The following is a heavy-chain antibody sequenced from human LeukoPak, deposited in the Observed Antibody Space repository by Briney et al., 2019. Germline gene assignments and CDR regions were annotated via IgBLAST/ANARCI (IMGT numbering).Heavy chain of an antibody. D-gene: IGHD5-12*01. CDR2: ISGSGATT. Sequence: GGTLRLSCAASGFTFTTYGMNWVRQSPGKGLEWVSGISGSGATTYYEDSVKGRFTISRDNSKKTLYLQMNSLRVEDTVVYYCAKDSSGSASFDYWGQGTLVTVSS. J-gene: IGHJ4*02. CDR1: GFTFTTYG. V-gene: IGHV3-23*01. CDR3: AKDSSGSASFDY.